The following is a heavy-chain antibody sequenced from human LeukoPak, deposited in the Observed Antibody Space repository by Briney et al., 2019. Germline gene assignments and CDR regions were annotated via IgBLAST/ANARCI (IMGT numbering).Heavy chain of an antibody. CDR3: AKDRHLITPTQLVSYYYYYYGMDV. Sequence: GGSLRLSCAASGFTFSSYGMHWVRQAPGKGLEGVAVISYDGSNKYYADSVKGRFTISRDNSKNTLYLQMNSLRAEDTAVYYCAKDRHLITPTQLVSYYYYYYGMDVWGQGTTVTVSS. CDR2: ISYDGSNK. CDR1: GFTFSSYG. D-gene: IGHD6-6*01. J-gene: IGHJ6*02. V-gene: IGHV3-30*18.